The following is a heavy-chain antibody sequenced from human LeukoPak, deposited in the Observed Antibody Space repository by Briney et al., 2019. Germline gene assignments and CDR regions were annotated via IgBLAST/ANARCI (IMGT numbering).Heavy chain of an antibody. CDR1: GGSISTYY. CDR3: ARDGYSGSDAL. CDR2: IYHSGST. D-gene: IGHD5-12*01. J-gene: IGHJ4*02. V-gene: IGHV4-59*01. Sequence: PSETLSLTCTVSGGSISTYYWSWIRQPPGKGLEWIGYIYHSGSTNYNPSLKSRVTISVDTSQNQFYQKLSSVTAADTAVYYCARDGYSGSDALWGQGTLVTVSS.